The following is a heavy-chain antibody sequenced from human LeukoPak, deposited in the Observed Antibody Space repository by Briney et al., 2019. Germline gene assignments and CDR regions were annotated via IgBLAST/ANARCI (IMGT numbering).Heavy chain of an antibody. Sequence: GGSLRLSCAASGFTFSSYEMNWVRQAPGKGLEWVSYISSSGSTIYYADSVKGRFTISRDNAKNSLYLQMNSLRAEDTAVYYCARAPWYSYGCWDYWGQGTLVTVSS. CDR3: ARAPWYSYGCWDY. J-gene: IGHJ4*02. V-gene: IGHV3-48*03. CDR2: ISSSGSTI. CDR1: GFTFSSYE. D-gene: IGHD5-18*01.